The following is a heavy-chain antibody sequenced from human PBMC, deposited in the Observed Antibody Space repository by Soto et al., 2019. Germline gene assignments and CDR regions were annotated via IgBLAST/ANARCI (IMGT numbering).Heavy chain of an antibody. J-gene: IGHJ4*02. CDR1: GFTFSSYW. Sequence: GGSLRLSCAASGFTFSSYWMHWVRQAPGKGLVWVSRINSDGSSTSYADSVKGRFTISRDNAKNTLYLQMNSLRAEDTAVYYCGRVRITVHRLRDADYWGQGALLTVSS. CDR3: GRVRITVHRLRDADY. V-gene: IGHV3-74*01. CDR2: INSDGSST. D-gene: IGHD4-4*01.